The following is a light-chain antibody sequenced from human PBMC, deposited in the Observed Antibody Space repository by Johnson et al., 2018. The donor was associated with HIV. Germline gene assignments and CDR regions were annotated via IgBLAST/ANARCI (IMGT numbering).Light chain of an antibody. CDR1: SSNIGNNY. CDR2: DNN. Sequence: QSVLTQPPSVSAAPGQKVSISCSGSSSNIGNNYVSWYQKLPVTAPKLLIYDNNKRPSGIPDRFSGYKSGTSAPLGITGLQPGDEADYYGGTWDSSLSACVFGTGTKVTVL. CDR3: GTWDSSLSACV. J-gene: IGLJ1*01. V-gene: IGLV1-51*01.